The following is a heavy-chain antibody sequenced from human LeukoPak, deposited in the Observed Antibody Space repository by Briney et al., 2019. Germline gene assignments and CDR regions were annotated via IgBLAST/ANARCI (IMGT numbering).Heavy chain of an antibody. J-gene: IGHJ3*01. CDR2: ITHSGST. CDR1: GGSFSGYY. CDR3: AKDYTS. D-gene: IGHD4-11*01. V-gene: IGHV4-34*01. Sequence: PSETLSLTCAVYGGSFSGYYWSWIRQPPGKGLEWIGEITHSGSTNHNSSLKSRVTISVDTSKNQFSLKLNSVTAADTAVYYCAKDYTSWGQGTMVTVSS.